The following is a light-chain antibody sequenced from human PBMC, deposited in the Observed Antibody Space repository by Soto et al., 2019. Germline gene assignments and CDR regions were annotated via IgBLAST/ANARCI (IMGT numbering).Light chain of an antibody. CDR3: SSYTSSSTRV. J-gene: IGLJ2*01. CDR1: SSDVGGYNY. V-gene: IGLV2-14*01. Sequence: QSVLTQPTSVSGSPGQSITISCTGTSSDVGGYNYVSWYQQHPGKAPKLMIYDVSNRPSGVSNRFSASKSGNTASLTISGLQAEDEGDYYCSSYTSSSTRVFGGGTQLTVL. CDR2: DVS.